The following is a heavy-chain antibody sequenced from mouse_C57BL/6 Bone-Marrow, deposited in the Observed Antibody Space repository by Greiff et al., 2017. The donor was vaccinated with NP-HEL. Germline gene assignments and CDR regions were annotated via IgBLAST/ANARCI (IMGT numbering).Heavy chain of an antibody. Sequence: VQLQQSGPVLVKPGASVKMSCKASGYTFTDYYMNWVKQSHGKSLEWIGVINPYNGGTSYNQKFKGKATLTVDKYSSTAYMELNSLTSEDSAVYYCARGDRLNYFDYWGQGTTLTVSS. CDR3: ARGDRLNYFDY. J-gene: IGHJ2*01. V-gene: IGHV1-19*01. CDR1: GYTFTDYY. CDR2: INPYNGGT.